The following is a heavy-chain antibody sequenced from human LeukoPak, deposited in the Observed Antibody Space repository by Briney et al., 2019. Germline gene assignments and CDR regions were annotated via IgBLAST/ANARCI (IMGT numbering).Heavy chain of an antibody. Sequence: PSETLSLTCTVSGGSISSSSYYWGWIRQPPGKGLERIGSIYYSGSTYYNPSLKSRVTISVDTSKNQFSLKLSSVTAADTAVYYCARQPYSGSYDYYMDVWGKGTTVTVSS. V-gene: IGHV4-39*01. CDR2: IYYSGST. CDR3: ARQPYSGSYDYYMDV. J-gene: IGHJ6*03. D-gene: IGHD1-26*01. CDR1: GGSISSSSYY.